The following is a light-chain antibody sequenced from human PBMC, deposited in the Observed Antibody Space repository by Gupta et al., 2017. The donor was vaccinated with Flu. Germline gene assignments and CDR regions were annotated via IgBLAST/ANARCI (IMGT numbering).Light chain of an antibody. J-gene: IGLJ2*01. CDR2: EVS. V-gene: IGLV2-14*01. CDR3: SSDTSSSTLV. CDR1: SSDVGGYNY. Sequence: QPALTQPASVSGSLGQSITISCTGTSSDVGGYNYVSCYQQHPGKAHKLMIYEVSKRPSGVSNRFSGSKSGNTASLTIPGRQDEDEADYYCSSDTSSSTLVFGGGTKLTVL.